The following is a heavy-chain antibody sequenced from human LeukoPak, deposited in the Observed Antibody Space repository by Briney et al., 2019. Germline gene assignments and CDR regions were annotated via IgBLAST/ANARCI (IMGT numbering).Heavy chain of an antibody. Sequence: PSETLSLTYTVSGGSISSYYWSWIRQPPGKGLEWIGYIYYSGSTNYNPSLKSRVTISVDTSKNQFSLKLSSVTAADTAVYYCARGAVDTAIDGMDVWGQGTTVTVSS. CDR3: ARGAVDTAIDGMDV. V-gene: IGHV4-59*01. D-gene: IGHD5-18*01. CDR2: IYYSGST. CDR1: GGSISSYY. J-gene: IGHJ6*02.